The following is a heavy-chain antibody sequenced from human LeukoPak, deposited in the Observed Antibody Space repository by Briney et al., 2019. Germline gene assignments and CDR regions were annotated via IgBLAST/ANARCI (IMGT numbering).Heavy chain of an antibody. CDR2: INHSGST. Sequence: LETLSLTCAVYGGSFSGYYWTWIRQPPGKGLEWIGEINHSGSTNYNPSLKSRDTISVDTSKNQFSLKLSSVTAADTAVYYYARGKGSGWTFDYWGQGTLVTVSS. CDR3: ARGKGSGWTFDY. CDR1: GGSFSGYY. D-gene: IGHD6-19*01. V-gene: IGHV4-34*01. J-gene: IGHJ4*02.